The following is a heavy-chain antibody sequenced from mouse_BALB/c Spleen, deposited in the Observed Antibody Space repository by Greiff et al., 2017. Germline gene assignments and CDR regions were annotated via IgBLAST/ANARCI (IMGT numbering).Heavy chain of an antibody. CDR3: ARAMITKAMDY. CDR1: GFTFSDYY. CDR2: ISDGGSYT. J-gene: IGHJ4*01. V-gene: IGHV5-4*02. D-gene: IGHD2-4*01. Sequence: EVKLVESGGGLVKPGGSLKLSCAASGFTFSDYYMYWVRQTPEKRLEWVATISDGGSYTYYPDSVKGRFTISRDNAKNNLYLQMSSLKSEDTAMYYCARAMITKAMDYWGQGTSVTVSS.